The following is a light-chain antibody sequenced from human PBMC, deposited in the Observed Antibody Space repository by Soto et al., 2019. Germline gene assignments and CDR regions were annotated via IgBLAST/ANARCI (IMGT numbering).Light chain of an antibody. CDR1: SSNIGAEYD. Sequence: QSVLTQPPSVSGAPGQRVAISCTGSSSNIGAEYDVHWYQQLPGTAPKRLIYGDNNRPSGVPDRFSGSKSGTSASPAITGLQPEDEADYYCQSYDSSLTTFVFGTGTKVT. V-gene: IGLV1-40*01. CDR2: GDN. CDR3: QSYDSSLTTFV. J-gene: IGLJ1*01.